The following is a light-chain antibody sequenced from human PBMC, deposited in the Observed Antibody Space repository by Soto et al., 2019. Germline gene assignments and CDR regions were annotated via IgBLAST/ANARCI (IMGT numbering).Light chain of an antibody. CDR1: EDISRW. CDR2: QAS. J-gene: IGKJ2*01. V-gene: IGKV1-5*03. CDR3: LQYNFYPYT. Sequence: DIQLTQSPSTLSASVGDRVTITCPASEDISRWLAWYQHKPGKAPKLLIYQASNLESGVPSRFTGSGSETEFTLTISGLQPDDFARYYCLQYNFYPYTFGQGTKLEIK.